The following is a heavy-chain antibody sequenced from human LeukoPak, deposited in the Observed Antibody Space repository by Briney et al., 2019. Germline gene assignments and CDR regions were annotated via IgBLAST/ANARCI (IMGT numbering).Heavy chain of an antibody. Sequence: PGGSLRLSCAASGFTFSSYGMHWVRQAPGKGLDWVAFIRYDGRNKYYADSVKGRFTISRDNSKNTLYLQMNSLRAEDTAVYYCAKGRFPDVWGKGTTVTVSS. CDR1: GFTFSSYG. D-gene: IGHD3-3*01. V-gene: IGHV3-30*02. CDR3: AKGRFPDV. J-gene: IGHJ6*04. CDR2: IRYDGRNK.